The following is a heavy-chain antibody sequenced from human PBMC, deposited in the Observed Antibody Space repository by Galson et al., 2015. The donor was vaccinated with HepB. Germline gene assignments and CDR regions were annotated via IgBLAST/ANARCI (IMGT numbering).Heavy chain of an antibody. CDR2: ITPSGDNT. CDR3: AKGDVWGPAAINYGLHV. D-gene: IGHD2-2*02. CDR1: GFTFSYYA. V-gene: IGHV3-23*01. J-gene: IGHJ6*02. Sequence: SLRLSCAASGFTFSYYAMSWVRQAPGKGLEWVSAITPSGDNTYSADSMKGRFTIFRDKAKSTLYLQMNSLRAEDTAVYYCAKGDVWGPAAINYGLHVWGQGTTVTVSS.